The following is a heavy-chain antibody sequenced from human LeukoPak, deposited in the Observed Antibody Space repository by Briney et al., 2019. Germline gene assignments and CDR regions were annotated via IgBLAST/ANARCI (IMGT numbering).Heavy chain of an antibody. J-gene: IGHJ4*02. V-gene: IGHV1-69*04. D-gene: IGHD5-24*01. Sequence: GASVKVSCKASGGTFSSYAISWVRQAPGQGLEWMGRIIPILGIANYAQKFQGRVTITADKSTSTAYMELSSLRAEDTAVYYCAKDLPRSGDGYNIDYWGQGTLVTVSS. CDR3: AKDLPRSGDGYNIDY. CDR1: GGTFSSYA. CDR2: IIPILGIA.